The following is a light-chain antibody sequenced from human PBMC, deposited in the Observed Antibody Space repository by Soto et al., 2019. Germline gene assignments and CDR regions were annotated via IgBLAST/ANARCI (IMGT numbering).Light chain of an antibody. CDR3: QVRSDWPPFKYT. V-gene: IGKV3-11*01. CDR1: QSVDTM. CDR2: ETS. J-gene: IGKJ2*01. Sequence: EIVLTQSPATLSLSAGERVTLSCRSSQSVDTMVAWYQQQVGRTPRLLIYETSSGATGVPARFSGSGSGTDFTLTISRLEPEDFAIYFCQVRSDWPPFKYTFGQGTKLEVK.